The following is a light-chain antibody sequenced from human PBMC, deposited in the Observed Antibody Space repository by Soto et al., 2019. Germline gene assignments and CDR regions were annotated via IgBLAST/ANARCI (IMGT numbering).Light chain of an antibody. J-gene: IGKJ3*01. CDR1: QSVSSN. CDR3: QQYNNWPPLFT. Sequence: EIVMTQSPATLSVSQGERATLSCRASQSVSSNLAWYQQKPGQAPRLLIYGASTRATGIPARFSGSGSGTEFTLTVSSLQSEDFAVYYCQQYNNWPPLFTFGPGNKVDIK. V-gene: IGKV3-15*01. CDR2: GAS.